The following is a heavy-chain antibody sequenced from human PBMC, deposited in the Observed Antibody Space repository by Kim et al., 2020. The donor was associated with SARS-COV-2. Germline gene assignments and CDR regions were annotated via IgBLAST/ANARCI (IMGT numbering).Heavy chain of an antibody. D-gene: IGHD3-3*01. CDR2: ISSSSKTI. Sequence: GGSLRLSCAASGFTFSNFSINWVRQAPGKGLEWISYISSSSKTIYYADSVRGRFTISRDNAKNSLYLQMNSLRDEDTAVYYCARVLWTGYSADYWGQGTLVTGAS. V-gene: IGHV3-48*02. J-gene: IGHJ4*02. CDR1: GFTFSNFS. CDR3: ARVLWTGYSADY.